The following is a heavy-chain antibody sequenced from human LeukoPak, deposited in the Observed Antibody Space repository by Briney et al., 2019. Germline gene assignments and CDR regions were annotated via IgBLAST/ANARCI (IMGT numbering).Heavy chain of an antibody. CDR3: ARGPPYCYDSSGYYLGSYYGMDV. D-gene: IGHD3-22*01. CDR1: GYTFTSYG. CDR2: ISAYNGNT. J-gene: IGHJ6*02. Sequence: ASVKVSCKASGYTFTSYGISWVRQAPGQGLEWMGWISAYNGNTNYAQKLQGRVTMTTDTSTSTAYMELRSLRSDDTAVYYCARGPPYCYDSSGYYLGSYYGMDVWGQGTTVTVSS. V-gene: IGHV1-18*01.